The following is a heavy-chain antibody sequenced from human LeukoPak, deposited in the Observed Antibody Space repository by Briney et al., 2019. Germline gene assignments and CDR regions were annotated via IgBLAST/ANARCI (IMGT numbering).Heavy chain of an antibody. D-gene: IGHD2-8*01. CDR3: VRAGGRINVARATARPLNFDS. V-gene: IGHV4-30-4*01. J-gene: IGHJ4*02. CDR1: GGSISSDDYY. CDR2: IYYTGST. Sequence: SETLSLTCTVSGGSISSDDYYWSSIRQPPGKGLEWIGNIYYTGSTYCNPSLKSRVTISVDTSKNQFSLKLTSVTAADTAVYYCVRAGGRINVARATARPLNFDSWGQGTLVTVSS.